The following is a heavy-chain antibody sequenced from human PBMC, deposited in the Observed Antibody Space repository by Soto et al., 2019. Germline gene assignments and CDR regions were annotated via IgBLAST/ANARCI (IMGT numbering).Heavy chain of an antibody. CDR1: GFTFGTYT. CDR3: ARVMCGDCSSYYYYSMDV. Sequence: EVQLVESGGGLVKPGGSLRLSCAASGFTFGTYTMNWVRQDPGKGLEWVSSIGTTSSYIYYADSVRGRFTISRDNAGGSVYLQMSSLRAEDTAVYYCARVMCGDCSSYYYYSMDVWGQGTTVTVSS. CDR2: IGTTSSYI. J-gene: IGHJ6*02. D-gene: IGHD2-21*02. V-gene: IGHV3-21*01.